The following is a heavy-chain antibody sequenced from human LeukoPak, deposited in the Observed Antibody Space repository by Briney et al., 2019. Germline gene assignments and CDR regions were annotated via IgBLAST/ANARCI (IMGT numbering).Heavy chain of an antibody. J-gene: IGHJ4*02. Sequence: GGSLRLSCAASGFTFSSCVMHWVRQAPGKGLEWVAVISYDGSNKYYADSVKGRFTISRDNSKNTLYLQMNSLRAEDTAVYYCAKDLGSSNDYWGQGTLVTVSS. V-gene: IGHV3-30*18. D-gene: IGHD6-13*01. CDR3: AKDLGSSNDY. CDR1: GFTFSSCV. CDR2: ISYDGSNK.